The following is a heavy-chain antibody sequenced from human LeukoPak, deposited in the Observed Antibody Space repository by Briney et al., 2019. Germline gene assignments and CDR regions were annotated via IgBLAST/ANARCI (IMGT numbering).Heavy chain of an antibody. V-gene: IGHV3-30*18. J-gene: IGHJ4*02. CDR1: GFTFGSYG. D-gene: IGHD3-3*01. CDR2: ISYDRSNK. Sequence: GGSLRLSCAASGFTFGSYGMHWVRQAPGKGLEWVAVISYDRSNKYYADSVKGRFTISRDNSKNTPYLQMNSLRAEDTAVYYCAKSYYDFWSGYYQTFDYWGQGTLVTVSS. CDR3: AKSYYDFWSGYYQTFDY.